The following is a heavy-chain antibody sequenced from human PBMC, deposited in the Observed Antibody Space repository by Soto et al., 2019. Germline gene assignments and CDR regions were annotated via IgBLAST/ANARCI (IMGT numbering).Heavy chain of an antibody. Sequence: GGSLRLSCAASGFTFSSYAMHWVRQAPGKGLEWVAVISYDGSNKYYADSVKGRFTISRDNSKNTLYLQMNSLRAEDTAVYYCARAAPETTTVTTISHYYYGMDVWGQGTTVTVSS. J-gene: IGHJ6*02. CDR2: ISYDGSNK. D-gene: IGHD4-17*01. CDR3: ARAAPETTTVTTISHYYYGMDV. CDR1: GFTFSSYA. V-gene: IGHV3-30-3*01.